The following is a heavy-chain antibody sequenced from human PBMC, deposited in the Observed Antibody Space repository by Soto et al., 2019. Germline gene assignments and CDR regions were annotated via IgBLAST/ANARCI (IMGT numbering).Heavy chain of an antibody. CDR2: MNFNSGNI. J-gene: IGHJ4*02. CDR1: GYTFTSYE. V-gene: IGHV1-8*01. D-gene: IGHD6-19*01. Sequence: QVQLVQSRAEVKRPGASVKVSCKASGYTFTSYEISWVRQATGQGLEWMGWMNFNSGNIGYAQKFQGRVTMTRNTSISTAYMELSSLRSEDTAVYYCAASSGWIDYWGQGTLVTVSS. CDR3: AASSGWIDY.